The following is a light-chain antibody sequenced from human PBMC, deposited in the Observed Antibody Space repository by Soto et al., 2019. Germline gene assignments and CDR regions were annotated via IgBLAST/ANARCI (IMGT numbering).Light chain of an antibody. V-gene: IGKV1-5*03. Sequence: DTQMTQSPSTLSASVGDRVTITCRASQSISTWLAWYQQKPGKAPNLLIYFASTLQSGVPSRFSGSGSGTEFTLTISSLQPDDFATYYCQQYDTSPLTFGGGTKVDIK. J-gene: IGKJ4*01. CDR2: FAS. CDR3: QQYDTSPLT. CDR1: QSISTW.